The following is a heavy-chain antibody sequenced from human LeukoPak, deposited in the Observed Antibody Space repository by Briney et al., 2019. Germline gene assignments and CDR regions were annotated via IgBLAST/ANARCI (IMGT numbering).Heavy chain of an antibody. D-gene: IGHD3-3*01. CDR2: ISGSGGST. J-gene: IGHJ4*02. V-gene: IGHV3-23*01. Sequence: GSLRLSCAASGFTFSRYWMSWVRQAPGKGLEWVSAISGSGGSTYYADSVKGRFTISRDNSKNTLYLQMNSLRAEDTAVYYCAKDASGFLEWLLYYFDYWGQGTLVTVSS. CDR1: GFTFSRYW. CDR3: AKDASGFLEWLLYYFDY.